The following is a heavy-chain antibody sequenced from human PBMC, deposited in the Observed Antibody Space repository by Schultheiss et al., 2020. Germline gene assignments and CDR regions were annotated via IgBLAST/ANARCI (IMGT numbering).Heavy chain of an antibody. V-gene: IGHV4-61*02. D-gene: IGHD6-6*01. CDR2: IYTSGST. Sequence: SETLSLTCTVSGGSISSGSYYWSWIRQPAGKGLEWIGRIYTSGSTNYNPSLKSRVTISVDTSKNQFSLKLSSVTAADTAVYYCAGSSSPHYYYGMDVWGQGTTVTVSS. CDR3: AGSSSPHYYYGMDV. CDR1: GGSISSGSYY. J-gene: IGHJ6*02.